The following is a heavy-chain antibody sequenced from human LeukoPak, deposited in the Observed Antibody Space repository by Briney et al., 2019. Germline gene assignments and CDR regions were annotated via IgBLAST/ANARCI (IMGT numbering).Heavy chain of an antibody. Sequence: GGSLRLSCAASGFTFTSYWMHWVRQAPGKGLVWVSRINSDESSTSYADSVEGRFTISRDNAKDTLYLQMNSLRAEDTAVYYCARAHSSGWYYFDSWGQGTLVTVSS. V-gene: IGHV3-74*01. D-gene: IGHD6-19*01. CDR2: INSDESST. J-gene: IGHJ4*02. CDR1: GFTFTSYW. CDR3: ARAHSSGWYYFDS.